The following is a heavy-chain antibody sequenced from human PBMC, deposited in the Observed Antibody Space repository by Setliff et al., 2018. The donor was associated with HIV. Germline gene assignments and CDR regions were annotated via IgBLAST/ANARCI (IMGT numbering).Heavy chain of an antibody. CDR2: IFHSGRT. CDR3: ARGSIAARGVDY. J-gene: IGHJ4*02. V-gene: IGHV4-38-2*02. D-gene: IGHD6-6*01. Sequence: SETLSLTCTVSGSSISSGNFWGWIRQPPGKGLEWIGNIFHSGRTYYNPSVESRITISLDPSKNQFSLSLRSVTAADTAVYYCARGSIAARGVDYRGQGTLVTVSS. CDR1: GSSISSGNF.